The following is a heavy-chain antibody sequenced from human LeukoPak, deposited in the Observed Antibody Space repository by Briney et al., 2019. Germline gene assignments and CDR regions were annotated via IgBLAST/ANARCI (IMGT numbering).Heavy chain of an antibody. D-gene: IGHD1-26*01. CDR3: ARDAIVGAGTFDY. CDR1: GCTFSSYA. CDR2: IIPNFDTA. J-gene: IGHJ4*02. V-gene: IGHV1-69*06. Sequence: SVKVSCKASGCTFSSYAISWVRQPPGQGLEWMGGIIPNFDTANYAQKFQGRLTITADKSTSTPYMELNSLRSEETPVYYCARDAIVGAGTFDYWGQGTLVTVSS.